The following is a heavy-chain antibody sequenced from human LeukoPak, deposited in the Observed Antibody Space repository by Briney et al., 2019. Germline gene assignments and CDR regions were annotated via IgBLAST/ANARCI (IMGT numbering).Heavy chain of an antibody. CDR1: GGSISSSNW. CDR2: IYHSGNT. V-gene: IGHV4-4*02. CDR3: ARVEDSGSLTYFDY. J-gene: IGHJ4*02. Sequence: SGTLSLTCAVSGGSISSSNWWSWVRQPPGKGLEWIGEIYHSGNTNYNPSLKSRVTISVDKSKNQFSLKLSSVTAADTAVYYCARVEDSGSLTYFDYWGQGTLVTVSS. D-gene: IGHD1-26*01.